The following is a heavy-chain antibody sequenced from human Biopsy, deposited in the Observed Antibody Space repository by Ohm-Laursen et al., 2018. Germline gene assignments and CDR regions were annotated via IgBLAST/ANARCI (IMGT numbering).Heavy chain of an antibody. Sequence: SETLFLTCTVSGDSISSYYWSWIRQPPGKGLQWIGYVYYTGSTDYNPSLQSRVTISVDTSKNHFSLRLRSVTPADTAIYYCARDRGYYSDRTVPGYFDLWGRGTLDTVSS. D-gene: IGHD3-22*01. V-gene: IGHV4-59*01. CDR3: ARDRGYYSDRTVPGYFDL. J-gene: IGHJ2*01. CDR1: GDSISSYY. CDR2: VYYTGST.